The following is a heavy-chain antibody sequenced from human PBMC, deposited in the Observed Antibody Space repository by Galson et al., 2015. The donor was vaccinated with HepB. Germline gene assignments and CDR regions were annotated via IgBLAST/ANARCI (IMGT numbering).Heavy chain of an antibody. CDR2: INPNSGGT. CDR3: ARGATWQLGSANAFDI. D-gene: IGHD4-23*01. CDR1: GYTFTGYY. V-gene: IGHV1-2*02. Sequence: SVKVSCKASGYTFTGYYMHWVRQAPGQGLEWMGWINPNSGGTNYAQKFQGRVTMTRDTSTSIAYMDLSRLRSDDTAVYYCARGATWQLGSANAFDIWGQGTMVTVSS. J-gene: IGHJ3*02.